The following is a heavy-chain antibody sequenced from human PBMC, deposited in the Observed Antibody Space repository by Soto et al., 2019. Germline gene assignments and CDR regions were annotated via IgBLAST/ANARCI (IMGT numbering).Heavy chain of an antibody. D-gene: IGHD3-10*01. CDR2: ISWNSGSI. Sequence: PGGSLRLSCAASGFTFDESAMHWVRQAPGKGLEWVSGISWNSGSIGYADSVKGRFTISRDNAKNTLYLQMNSLRAEDTAVYYCAKDRNTMVRGANSLPAYWGQGTLVTVSS. CDR3: AKDRNTMVRGANSLPAY. CDR1: GFTFDESA. V-gene: IGHV3-9*01. J-gene: IGHJ4*02.